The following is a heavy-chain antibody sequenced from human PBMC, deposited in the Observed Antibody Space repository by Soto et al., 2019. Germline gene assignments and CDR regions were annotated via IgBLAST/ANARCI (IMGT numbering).Heavy chain of an antibody. D-gene: IGHD3-10*01. J-gene: IGHJ6*03. CDR1: GFTFSSYW. CDR3: AREQAITADYYYYMDV. V-gene: IGHV3-7*01. Sequence: PGGSLRLSCAASGFTFSSYWMSWVRQAPGKGLEWVANIKQDGSEKYYVDSVKGRFTISRDNAKNSLYLQMNSLRAEDTAVYYCAREQAITADYYYYMDVWGKGTTVTVSS. CDR2: IKQDGSEK.